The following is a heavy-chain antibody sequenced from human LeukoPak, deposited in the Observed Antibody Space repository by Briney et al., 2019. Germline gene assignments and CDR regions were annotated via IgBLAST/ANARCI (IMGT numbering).Heavy chain of an antibody. CDR1: GFTLSSYS. J-gene: IGHJ4*02. CDR3: ARALLAAAGIRYFDY. V-gene: IGHV3-21*01. Sequence: GGSLRLSCAASGFTLSSYSMNWVRQAPGKGLEWVSSISSSSSYIYYADSVKGRFTISRDNAKNSLYLQMNSLRAEDTAVYYCARALLAAAGIRYFDYWGQGTLVTVSS. D-gene: IGHD6-13*01. CDR2: ISSSSSYI.